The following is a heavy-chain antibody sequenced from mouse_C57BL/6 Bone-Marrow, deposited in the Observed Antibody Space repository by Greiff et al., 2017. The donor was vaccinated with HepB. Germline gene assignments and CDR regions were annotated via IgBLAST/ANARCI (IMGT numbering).Heavy chain of an antibody. D-gene: IGHD4-1*01. CDR1: GFSLTSYG. CDR3: ARKGNWDGAMDY. V-gene: IGHV2-2*01. Sequence: VKLVESGPGLVQPSQSLSITCTVSGFSLTSYGVHWVRQSPGKGLEWLGVIWSGGSTDYNAAFISRLSISKDNSKSQVFFKMDSLQADDTAIYYCARKGNWDGAMDYWGQGTSVTVSS. J-gene: IGHJ4*01. CDR2: IWSGGST.